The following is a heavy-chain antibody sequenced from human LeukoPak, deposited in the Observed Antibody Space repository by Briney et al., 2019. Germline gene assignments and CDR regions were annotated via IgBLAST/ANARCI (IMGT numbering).Heavy chain of an antibody. Sequence: GGSLRLSCAASGFTVSNNYMSWVHQAPGKGLEWVSVLYRGGSAYYADSVKGRFTISRDNSKNILYLQMNSLRAEDTAVYYCATVPSRLPFDYWGQGTLSPSPQ. V-gene: IGHV3-66*01. J-gene: IGHJ4*02. CDR2: LYRGGSA. CDR3: ATVPSRLPFDY. D-gene: IGHD2-2*01. CDR1: GFTVSNNY.